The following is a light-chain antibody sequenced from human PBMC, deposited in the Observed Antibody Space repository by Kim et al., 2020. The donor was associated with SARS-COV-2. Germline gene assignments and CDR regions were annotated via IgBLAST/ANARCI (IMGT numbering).Light chain of an antibody. CDR2: GAS. CDR1: QSVSSN. J-gene: IGKJ1*01. Sequence: EIVMTQSPATLSVSPGERATLSCRASQSVSSNFAWYQQKPGQAPRLLIYGASTRATGIPARFRGSGSGTEFTLTISSLQSEDFAVYYCQQYNNWPRTFGQGTKVDIK. CDR3: QQYNNWPRT. V-gene: IGKV3-15*01.